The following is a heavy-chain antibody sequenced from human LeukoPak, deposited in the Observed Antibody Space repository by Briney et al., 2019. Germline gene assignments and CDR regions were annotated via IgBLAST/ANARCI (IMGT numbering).Heavy chain of an antibody. Sequence: GGSLRLSCAASGFTSSSYEMNWVRQAPGKGREWVSGINWNGGRTGYADSVKGRFTISRDNAKNSLYLQINSLRAEDTALYHCARGVYGSGSYSPPFDYWGQGTLVTVSS. J-gene: IGHJ4*02. CDR2: INWNGGRT. D-gene: IGHD3-10*01. V-gene: IGHV3-20*01. CDR1: GFTSSSYE. CDR3: ARGVYGSGSYSPPFDY.